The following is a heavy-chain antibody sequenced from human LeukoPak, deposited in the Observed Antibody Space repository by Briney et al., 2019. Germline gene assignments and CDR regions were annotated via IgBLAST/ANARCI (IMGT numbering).Heavy chain of an antibody. Sequence: GGSLRLSCAASGFXVSSNYISWVRQAPGRGLEWVSVIYSGGSRHYADPVKGRFTISRDNSKNTLYLQMNSLRAEDTAVYYCARDLFAAAGTFDYWGQGTLVTVSS. CDR2: IYSGGSR. J-gene: IGHJ4*02. V-gene: IGHV3-53*01. CDR1: GFXVSSNY. D-gene: IGHD6-13*01. CDR3: ARDLFAAAGTFDY.